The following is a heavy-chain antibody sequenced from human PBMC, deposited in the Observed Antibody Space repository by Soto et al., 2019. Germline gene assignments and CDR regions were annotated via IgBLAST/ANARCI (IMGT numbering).Heavy chain of an antibody. V-gene: IGHV4-39*07. D-gene: IGHD5-12*01. CDR3: ARDCLLVADSYYYYYGMDV. J-gene: IGHJ6*02. CDR2: IYYSGST. CDR1: GGSISSSSYY. Sequence: SETLSLTCTVSGGSISSSSYYWGWIRQPPGKGLEWIGYIYYSGSTNYNPSLKSRVTISVDTSKNQFSLKLSSVTAADTAVYYCARDCLLVADSYYYYYGMDVWGQGTTVTVSS.